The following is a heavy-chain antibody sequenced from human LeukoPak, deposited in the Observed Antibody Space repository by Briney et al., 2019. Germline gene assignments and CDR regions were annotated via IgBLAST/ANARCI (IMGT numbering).Heavy chain of an antibody. CDR1: GGSVSSGSYY. J-gene: IGHJ6*02. Sequence: PSETLSLTCTVSGGSVSSGSYYWSWIRQHPGKGLEWIGYIYYSGSTYYNPSLKSRVTISVDTSKNQFSLKLSSVTAADTAVYYCARERVVVTATDNYYYYYGMDVWGQGTTVTVSS. V-gene: IGHV4-31*03. CDR3: ARERVVVTATDNYYYYYGMDV. CDR2: IYYSGST. D-gene: IGHD2-21*02.